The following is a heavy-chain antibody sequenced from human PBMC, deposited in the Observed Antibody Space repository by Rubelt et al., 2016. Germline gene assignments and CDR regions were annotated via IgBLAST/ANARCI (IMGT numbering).Heavy chain of an antibody. D-gene: IGHD3-10*01. CDR3: ARDPLPVRGVIMTPTH. Sequence: QVQLVQSGAEVKKPGASVKVSCKASGYTFTSYGISWVRQAPGQGLEWMGWISAYNSNTNYAQNRQGGVTRTTDTATSTAYMELRSLRSDDTAVYCVARDPLPVRGVIMTPTHWGQGTLVTVSS. J-gene: IGHJ4*02. CDR1: GYTFTSYG. CDR2: ISAYNSNT. V-gene: IGHV1-18*01.